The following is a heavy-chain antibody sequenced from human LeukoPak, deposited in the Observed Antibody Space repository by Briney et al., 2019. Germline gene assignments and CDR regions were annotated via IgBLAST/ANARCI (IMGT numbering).Heavy chain of an antibody. CDR1: GFTVSSNY. CDR2: IYSGGST. CDR3: ARYSSSWYSFSPYGMDV. D-gene: IGHD6-13*01. J-gene: IGHJ6*02. V-gene: IGHV3-53*01. Sequence: PGGSLRLSCAASGFTVSSNYVSWVRQAPGKGLEWVSVIYSGGSTYYADSVKGRFTISRDNSKNTLYLQMNSLRAEDTAVYYRARYSSSWYSFSPYGMDVWGQGTTVTVSS.